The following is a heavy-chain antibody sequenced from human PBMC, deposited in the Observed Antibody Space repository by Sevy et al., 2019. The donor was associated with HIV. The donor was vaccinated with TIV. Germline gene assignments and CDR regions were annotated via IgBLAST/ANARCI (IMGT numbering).Heavy chain of an antibody. Sequence: GGSLRLSCAASGFTFSDYFMTWIRQAPGKGLEWVSYISSSGRTTYYADAVEGRFTISRDNTKNSLYLLMNSLRAEDTAVYYCASLYFYGMDVWGQGTTVTVSS. CDR1: GFTFSDYF. J-gene: IGHJ6*02. CDR2: ISSSGRTT. V-gene: IGHV3-11*01. CDR3: ASLYFYGMDV.